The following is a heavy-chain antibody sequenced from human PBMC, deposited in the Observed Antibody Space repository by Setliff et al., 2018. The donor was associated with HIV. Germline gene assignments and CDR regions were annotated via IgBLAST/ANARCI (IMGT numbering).Heavy chain of an antibody. CDR2: IRLDGSDK. Sequence: PGGSLRLSCAASGFTFRNYGMHWVRQAPGKGLEWVAFIRLDGSDKFYADSAKGRFTISRDNSKNTLFLQMNSLRSEDTAVYYCAKEDQRVTSVDYWGQGTPVTVSS. V-gene: IGHV3-30*02. D-gene: IGHD2-2*01. CDR3: AKEDQRVTSVDY. CDR1: GFTFRNYG. J-gene: IGHJ4*02.